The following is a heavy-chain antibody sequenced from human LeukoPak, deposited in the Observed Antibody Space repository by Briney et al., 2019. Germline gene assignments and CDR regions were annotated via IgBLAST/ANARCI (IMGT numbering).Heavy chain of an antibody. CDR2: IYYSGST. CDR1: GGSISSYY. CDR3: ARRLSGGVECSGGSCYSDNYYYYYGMDV. D-gene: IGHD2-15*01. Sequence: PSETLSLTCTVSGGSISSYYWSWIRQPPGKGLEWIGTIYYSGSTKNNPSLKSRVTISVDTSKNQFSLKLSSVTAADTAVYYCARRLSGGVECSGGSCYSDNYYYYYGMDVWGQGTTVTVSS. J-gene: IGHJ6*02. V-gene: IGHV4-59*08.